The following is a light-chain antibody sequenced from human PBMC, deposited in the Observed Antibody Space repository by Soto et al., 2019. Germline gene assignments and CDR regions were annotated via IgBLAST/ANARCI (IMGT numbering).Light chain of an antibody. J-gene: IGLJ2*01. V-gene: IGLV2-8*01. Sequence: QSVLTQPPSASGSPGQSVTISCTGTSSDVGGYNYVSWYQQHPGKAPKLMIYEVSKRPSGVPDRFSGSKSGNTASLTVSGLQAEDEADYYCGSHARSNPVVFGGGIHLTVL. CDR2: EVS. CDR1: SSDVGGYNY. CDR3: GSHARSNPVV.